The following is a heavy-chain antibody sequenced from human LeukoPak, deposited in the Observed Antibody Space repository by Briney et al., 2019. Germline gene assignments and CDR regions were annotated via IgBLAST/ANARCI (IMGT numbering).Heavy chain of an antibody. V-gene: IGHV3-48*03. Sequence: GGSLRLSCAASGFTFSSYEMNWVRQAPGKGLEWVSYISSSGSTIYYADSVKGRFTISRGNAKNSLYLQMNSLRAEDTAVYYCARITQLLYDAFDIWGQGTMVTVSS. CDR3: ARITQLLYDAFDI. D-gene: IGHD5-24*01. CDR2: ISSSGSTI. CDR1: GFTFSSYE. J-gene: IGHJ3*02.